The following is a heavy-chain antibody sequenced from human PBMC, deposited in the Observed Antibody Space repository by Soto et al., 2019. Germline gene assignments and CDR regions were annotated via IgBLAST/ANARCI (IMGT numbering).Heavy chain of an antibody. CDR1: GGSISSYY. CDR2: IYYSGST. D-gene: IGHD4-17*01. Sequence: PSETLSLTCTVSGGSISSYYWSWIRQPPGKGLEWIGYIYYSGSTNYNPSLKSRVTISVDTSKNQFSLKLSSVTAADTAVYYCARHAGDYGDYDGATYYFDYWGQRTLVTVSS. J-gene: IGHJ4*02. V-gene: IGHV4-59*08. CDR3: ARHAGDYGDYDGATYYFDY.